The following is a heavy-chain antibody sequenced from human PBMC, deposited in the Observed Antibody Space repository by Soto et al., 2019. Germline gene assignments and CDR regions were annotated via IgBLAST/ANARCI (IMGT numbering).Heavy chain of an antibody. V-gene: IGHV1-18*01. D-gene: IGHD3-22*01. CDR2: ISAYNGNT. CDR1: GYTFTSYG. J-gene: IGHJ4*02. Sequence: RASVKVSCKASGYTFTSYGISWVRQAPGQGLEWMGWISAYNGNTNYAQKLQGRVTMTTDTSTSTAYMELRSLRSDDTAVYYCASAPYYYDSSGPAYYFDYWGQGTLVTVSS. CDR3: ASAPYYYDSSGPAYYFDY.